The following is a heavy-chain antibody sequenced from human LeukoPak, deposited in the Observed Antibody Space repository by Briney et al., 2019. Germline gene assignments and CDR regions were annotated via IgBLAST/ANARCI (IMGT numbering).Heavy chain of an antibody. J-gene: IGHJ3*02. V-gene: IGHV1-18*01. D-gene: IGHD3-22*01. CDR1: GGTFSSYA. CDR3: ARERTRRRITMTNRGPMPDAFDI. CDR2: ISAYNGNT. Sequence: ALVKVSRKASGGTFSSYAISWVRQAPGQGLEWMGWISAYNGNTNYAQKLQGRGTMTTDTSTSTAYMELRSLRSDDTAVYYCARERTRRRITMTNRGPMPDAFDIWGQGTMVAVSS.